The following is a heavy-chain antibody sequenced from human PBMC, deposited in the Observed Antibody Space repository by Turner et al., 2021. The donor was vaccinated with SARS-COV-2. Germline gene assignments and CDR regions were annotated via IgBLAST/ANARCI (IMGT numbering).Heavy chain of an antibody. J-gene: IGHJ4*02. CDR2: IYYSGDP. D-gene: IGHD5-18*01. CDR3: ATREYSSGHFDY. Sequence: QLQLQESGPGLVKPSETLSHTCTVSDGSISSNIYYWSWIRQSPGKGLEWIGRIYYSGDPFYNPSLKSRVTISMDTSKNQFSLRLTSVTAADTAVYYCATREYSSGHFDYWGQGTLVTVSS. CDR1: DGSISSNIYY. V-gene: IGHV4-39*01.